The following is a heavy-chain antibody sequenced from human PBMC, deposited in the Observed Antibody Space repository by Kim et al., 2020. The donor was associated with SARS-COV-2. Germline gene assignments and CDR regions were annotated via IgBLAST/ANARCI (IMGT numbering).Heavy chain of an antibody. V-gene: IGHV3-23*01. CDR3: ATDLMGTSAFDI. J-gene: IGHJ3*02. Sequence: TDYADSVLGRFTISRDVSGNTLYLRLNSLRAEDTAVYYCATDLMGTSAFDIWGQGTLVTVSS. CDR2: T. D-gene: IGHD1-7*01.